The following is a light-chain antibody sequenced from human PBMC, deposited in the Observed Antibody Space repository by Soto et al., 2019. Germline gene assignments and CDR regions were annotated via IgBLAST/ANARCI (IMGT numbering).Light chain of an antibody. Sequence: DIQMTQSPSSLSASVGDRVTITCRASQSISSYLHWYQQKPGKAPKLLINAASSLQSGVPSRFTGCGSWTDFTLTISSLRPEDFATYYCQRIFRTALTFGRGTKVEIK. CDR3: QRIFRTALT. CDR1: QSISSY. V-gene: IGKV1-39*01. J-gene: IGKJ4*01. CDR2: AAS.